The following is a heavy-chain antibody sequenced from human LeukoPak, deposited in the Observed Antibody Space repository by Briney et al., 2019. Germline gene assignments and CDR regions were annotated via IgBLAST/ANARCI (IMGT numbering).Heavy chain of an antibody. J-gene: IGHJ4*02. CDR3: AREASSSEGYDFWSDYYNYFDY. Sequence: GASVKVSCKASGYTFTSYGISWVRQAPGQGLEWMGWISAYNGNTNYAQKLQGRVTMTTDTSTSTAYMELRSLRSDDTAVYYCAREASSSEGYDFWSDYYNYFDYWGQGTLVTVSS. CDR1: GYTFTSYG. CDR2: ISAYNGNT. V-gene: IGHV1-18*01. D-gene: IGHD3-3*01.